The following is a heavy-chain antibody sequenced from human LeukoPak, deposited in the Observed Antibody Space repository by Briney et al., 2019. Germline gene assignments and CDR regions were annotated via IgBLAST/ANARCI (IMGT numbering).Heavy chain of an antibody. CDR1: GFTFSSYG. CDR3: ARGDSSDTNSDY. Sequence: GGSLRLSCAASGFTFSSYGMSWVRQAPGKGLEWVSAITSTYSRTHDANSVKGRFTISRDDSKNTLYLQMNRLRAEDTAVYYRARGDSSDTNSDYWGQGTLVTVSS. V-gene: IGHV3-23*01. CDR2: ITSTYSRT. J-gene: IGHJ4*02. D-gene: IGHD6-25*01.